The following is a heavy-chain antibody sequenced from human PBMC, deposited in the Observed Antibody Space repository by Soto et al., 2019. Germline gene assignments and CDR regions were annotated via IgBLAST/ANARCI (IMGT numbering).Heavy chain of an antibody. D-gene: IGHD3-10*01. CDR3: AREAVSLSLIPSALDY. V-gene: IGHV3-33*01. Sequence: QVQLVESGGGVVQPGRALRLSCAASGFTFSSYGMHWVRQAPGKGLEWVALIWYAGGKQYYADSVKGPLTISRDNSKNSLFLEMHSLRPEDTAVYDCAREAVSLSLIPSALDYWGKGTLSTVPS. CDR2: IWYAGGKQ. CDR1: GFTFSSYG. J-gene: IGHJ4*02.